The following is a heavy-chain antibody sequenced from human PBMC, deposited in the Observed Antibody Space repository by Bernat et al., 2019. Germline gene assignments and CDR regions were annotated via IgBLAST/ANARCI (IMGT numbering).Heavy chain of an antibody. CDR1: GYTITSYA. D-gene: IGHD6-13*01. Sequence: QVQLVQSGSEVKKPGASVKVSCKASGYTITSYAITWVRQAPGQGLEWVGWVSVDNSRREYAQRLQGRVTMTTDTSTSTAYMELRSLRSNDTAAYYCARTTISSKWPYYDHWGQGTLVTVSS. V-gene: IGHV1-18*01. CDR2: VSVDNSRR. CDR3: ARTTISSKWPYYDH. J-gene: IGHJ4*02.